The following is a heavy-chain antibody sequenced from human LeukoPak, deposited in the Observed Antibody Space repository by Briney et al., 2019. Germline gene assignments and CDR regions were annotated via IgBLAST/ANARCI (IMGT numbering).Heavy chain of an antibody. Sequence: GGSLRLSCAASGFTVTDNYMNWVRQSSGKGLEWVSVIYGGGDTNYADSAKGRFTISRDNAKNSLYLQMNSLRAEDTALYYCAKGWFGESPYGMDVWGQGTTVTVSS. D-gene: IGHD3-10*01. CDR1: GFTVTDNY. J-gene: IGHJ6*02. V-gene: IGHV3-53*05. CDR3: AKGWFGESPYGMDV. CDR2: IYGGGDT.